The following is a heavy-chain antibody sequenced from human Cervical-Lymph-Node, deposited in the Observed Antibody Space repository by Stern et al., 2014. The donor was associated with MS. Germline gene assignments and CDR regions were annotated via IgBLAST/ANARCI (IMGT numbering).Heavy chain of an antibody. Sequence: QVQLVESGAEVKKPGASVKLSCKASGYTFRSYYLHWVRQAPGQGLEWMGVINPSGGGTTYAQRFEGRVPMSRDTSTSTLYMELSSLRSEDTAVYFCEATVGATNGDYWGQGTLVTVSS. CDR2: INPSGGGT. V-gene: IGHV1-46*01. CDR1: GYTFRSYY. J-gene: IGHJ4*02. D-gene: IGHD1-26*01. CDR3: EATVGATNGDY.